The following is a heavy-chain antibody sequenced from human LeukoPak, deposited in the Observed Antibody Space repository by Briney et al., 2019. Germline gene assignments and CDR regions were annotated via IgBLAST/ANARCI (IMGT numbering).Heavy chain of an antibody. Sequence: GGSLRLSCAASGFTFSSYAMSWVRQAPGKGLEWVSAISGSGGSTYYGDSVKGRFTISRDNSKNTLYLQMNSLRAEDTAVYYCAKERTIVVVPAAMWFDPWGQGTLVTVSS. CDR2: ISGSGGST. CDR1: GFTFSSYA. D-gene: IGHD2-2*01. J-gene: IGHJ5*02. CDR3: AKERTIVVVPAAMWFDP. V-gene: IGHV3-23*01.